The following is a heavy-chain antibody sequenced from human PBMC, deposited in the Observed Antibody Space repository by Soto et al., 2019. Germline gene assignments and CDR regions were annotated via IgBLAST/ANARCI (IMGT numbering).Heavy chain of an antibody. CDR2: INAGNGNT. CDR3: ARGSTLPSPLEY. J-gene: IGHJ4*02. D-gene: IGHD2-15*01. CDR1: GYTFTSYA. Sequence: QVQLVQSGAEEKKPGASVKVSCKASGYTFTSYAMHWVRQAPGQRLEWMGWINAGNGNTKYSQKFQGRVTITRDTSASTAYMELSSLRSEITAVYYFARGSTLPSPLEYWGQGTLVTFTS. V-gene: IGHV1-3*05.